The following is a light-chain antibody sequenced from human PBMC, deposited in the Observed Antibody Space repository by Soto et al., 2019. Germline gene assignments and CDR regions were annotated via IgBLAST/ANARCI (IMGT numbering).Light chain of an antibody. CDR3: QQYDNWPLS. CDR2: DAS. J-gene: IGKJ4*01. CDR1: QNVRSN. V-gene: IGKV3-15*01. Sequence: EIVMTQSPATLSVSPGERATLSCRASQNVRSNLAWYHQKPGQAPRLLISDASTRATGIPARFSGSGSGTEFTLTITSLQSEDFVVYYCQQYDNWPLSFGGGTRVEIK.